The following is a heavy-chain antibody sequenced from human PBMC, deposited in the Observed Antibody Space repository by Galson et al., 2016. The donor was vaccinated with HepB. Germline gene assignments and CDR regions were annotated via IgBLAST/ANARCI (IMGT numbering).Heavy chain of an antibody. CDR2: IWYDGSNK. CDR1: GFTFSSYG. Sequence: SLRLSCAASGFTFSSYGMHWVRQAPGKGLEWVAVIWYDGSNKYYADSVKGRFTISRDNANNSLCLQMNSLRAEDTAVYYCARVAAKESWGNTILGVVSNWFDPWGQGTLVTVSS. V-gene: IGHV3-33*01. D-gene: IGHD3-3*01. J-gene: IGHJ5*02. CDR3: ARVAAKESWGNTILGVVSNWFDP.